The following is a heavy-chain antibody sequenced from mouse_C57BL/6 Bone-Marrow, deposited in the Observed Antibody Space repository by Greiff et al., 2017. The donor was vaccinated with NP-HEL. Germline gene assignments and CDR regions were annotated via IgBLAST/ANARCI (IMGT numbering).Heavy chain of an antibody. CDR1: GYSITSGYY. V-gene: IGHV3-6*01. D-gene: IGHD1-1*02. Sequence: VQLKESGPGLVKPSQSLSLTCSVTGYSITSGYYWNWIRQFPGNKLEWMGYISYDGSNNYNPSLKNRISITRDTSKNQFFLKLNSVTTEDTATYYCARELWSFYYAMDYWGQGTSVTVSS. CDR2: ISYDGSN. J-gene: IGHJ4*01. CDR3: ARELWSFYYAMDY.